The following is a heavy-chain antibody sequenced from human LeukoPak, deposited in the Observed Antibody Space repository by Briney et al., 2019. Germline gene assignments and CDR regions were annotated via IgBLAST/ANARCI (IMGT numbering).Heavy chain of an antibody. D-gene: IGHD2-2*01. V-gene: IGHV4-31*11. CDR1: GDSFSGYY. J-gene: IGHJ4*02. CDR2: IYYSGST. Sequence: SETLSLTCAVYGDSFSGYYWSWIRQHPGKGLEWIGYIYYSGSTYYNPSLKSRVTISVDTSKNQFSLKLSSVTAADTAVYYCAREGRYCSSTSCYPYYFDYWGQGTLVTVSS. CDR3: AREGRYCSSTSCYPYYFDY.